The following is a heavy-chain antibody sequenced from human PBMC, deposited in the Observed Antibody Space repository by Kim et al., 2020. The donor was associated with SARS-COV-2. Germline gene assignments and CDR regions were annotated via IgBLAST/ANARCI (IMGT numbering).Heavy chain of an antibody. V-gene: IGHV4-34*01. D-gene: IGHD2-2*01. Sequence: SETLSLTCAVYGGSFSGYYWSWIRQPPGKGLEWIGEINHSGSTNYNPSLKSRVTISVDTSKNQFSLKLSSVTAADTAVYYCARAVGGYCSSTSCYAYDY. CDR3: ARAVGGYCSSTSCYAYDY. CDR1: GGSFSGYY. J-gene: IGHJ4*01. CDR2: INHSGST.